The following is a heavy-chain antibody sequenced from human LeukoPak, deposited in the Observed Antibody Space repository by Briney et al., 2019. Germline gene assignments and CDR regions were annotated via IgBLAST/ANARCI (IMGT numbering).Heavy chain of an antibody. CDR2: TYPRDGST. V-gene: IGHV1-46*01. CDR3: ARGQEGFDY. CDR1: GYTFTNNY. J-gene: IGHJ4*02. Sequence: ASVKVSCKASGYTFTNNYLHWVRQAPGQGLEWMGMTYPRDGSTSYAQNFQGRVTVTRDTSTTTVHMELRGLRSEDTAVYYCARGQEGFDYWGQGTVVTVSS.